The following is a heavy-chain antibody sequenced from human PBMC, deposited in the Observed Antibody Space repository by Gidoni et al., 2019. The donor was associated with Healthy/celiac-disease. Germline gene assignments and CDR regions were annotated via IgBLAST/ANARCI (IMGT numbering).Heavy chain of an antibody. CDR1: GGSFSGSY. D-gene: IGHD4-17*01. V-gene: IGHV4-34*01. Sequence: QVQLQQWGAGLLKPSETLSLTCSVYGGSFSGSYWSWIRHPPGKGLEWIGEINHSGSTNYNPSLKSRVTISVDTSKNQFSLKLSSVTAADTAVYYCASRGDYGDYHRNWFDPWGQGTLVTVSS. J-gene: IGHJ5*02. CDR3: ASRGDYGDYHRNWFDP. CDR2: INHSGST.